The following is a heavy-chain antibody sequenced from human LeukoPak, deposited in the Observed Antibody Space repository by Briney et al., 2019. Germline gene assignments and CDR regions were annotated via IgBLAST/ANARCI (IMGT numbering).Heavy chain of an antibody. CDR3: AREVGATDQYYFDY. J-gene: IGHJ4*02. V-gene: IGHV4-4*07. CDR2: IYTSGST. Sequence: PSETLSLTCTVSGGSISSYYWSWIRQPAGKGLEWIGRIYTSGSTNYNPSLKSRVTMSVDTSKNQFSLKLGSVTAADTAVYYCAREVGATDQYYFDYWGQGTLVTVSS. CDR1: GGSISSYY. D-gene: IGHD1-26*01.